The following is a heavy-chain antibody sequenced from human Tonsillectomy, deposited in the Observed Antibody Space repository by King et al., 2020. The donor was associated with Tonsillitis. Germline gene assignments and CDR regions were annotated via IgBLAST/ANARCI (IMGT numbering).Heavy chain of an antibody. CDR2: INPNSGGT. D-gene: IGHD5-18*01. V-gene: IGHV1-2*06. J-gene: IGHJ4*02. Sequence: QLVQSGPEVKKPGASVKVSCTASGYTFTGHSMNWVRQAPGQGLEWMGRINPNSGGTEYAQKFQDRVTMTRDTSTSTAYMELKRLRSDDTAIYYCVKVEGGDTYGPFDSWGQGTLVTVSS. CDR1: GYTFTGHS. CDR3: VKVEGGDTYGPFDS.